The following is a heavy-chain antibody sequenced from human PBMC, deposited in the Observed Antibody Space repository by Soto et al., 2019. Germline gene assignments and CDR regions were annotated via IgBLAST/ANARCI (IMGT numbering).Heavy chain of an antibody. CDR1: GDRVSSNSAA. CDR2: TYYRSKWYN. V-gene: IGHV6-1*01. J-gene: IGHJ6*02. D-gene: IGHD3-3*01. Sequence: SQTLSLTCVLSGDRVSSNSAAWNWIRQYPSRGLEWLGRTYYRSKWYNDYAVSVKSRITINPDTSKNQFSLQLNSVTPEDTAVYYCARVVTIFGVVKVYGMDVWGQGTTVTVSS. CDR3: ARVVTIFGVVKVYGMDV.